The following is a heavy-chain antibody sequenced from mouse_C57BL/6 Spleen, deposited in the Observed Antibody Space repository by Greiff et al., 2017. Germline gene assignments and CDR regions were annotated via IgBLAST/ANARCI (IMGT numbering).Heavy chain of an antibody. J-gene: IGHJ4*01. CDR1: GYSITSGYY. V-gene: IGHV3-6*01. CDR3: ARTEAYYYAMDY. Sequence: ESGPGLVKPSQSLSLTCSVTGYSITSGYYWNWIRHFPGNKLEWMGYISYDGSNNYNPSLKNRISITRDTSKNQFFLKLNSVTTEDTATYYCARTEAYYYAMDYWGQGTSVTVSS. CDR2: ISYDGSN.